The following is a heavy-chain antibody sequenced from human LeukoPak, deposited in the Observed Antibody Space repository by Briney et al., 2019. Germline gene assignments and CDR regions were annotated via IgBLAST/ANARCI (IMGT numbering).Heavy chain of an antibody. CDR1: GFTFSSYG. J-gene: IGHJ4*02. CDR2: IWYDGSNX. CDR3: ARDSGATIFDY. V-gene: IGHV3-33*01. D-gene: IGHD1-26*01. Sequence: GGSLRLSCAASGFTFSSYGMHWVRQAPGKGLXXVAVIWYDGSNXXXXXXXXXRXTISRDNSKNTLYLQMNSLRAEDTAVYYCARDSGATIFDYWGQGTLVTVSS.